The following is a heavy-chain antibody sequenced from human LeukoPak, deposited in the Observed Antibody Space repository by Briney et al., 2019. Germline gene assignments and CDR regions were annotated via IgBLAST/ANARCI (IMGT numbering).Heavy chain of an antibody. CDR1: GGSISNYY. D-gene: IGHD6-19*01. Sequence: SETLSLTCTVSGGSISNYYWSWIRQPPGKGLEWTGHIYYSGSTNYNPSLKSRITISVDTSKNQFSLKLTSVTAADTAVYYCARDRYSSGLYRGSDWFDPWGQGTLVTVSS. CDR2: IYYSGST. V-gene: IGHV4-59*01. J-gene: IGHJ5*02. CDR3: ARDRYSSGLYRGSDWFDP.